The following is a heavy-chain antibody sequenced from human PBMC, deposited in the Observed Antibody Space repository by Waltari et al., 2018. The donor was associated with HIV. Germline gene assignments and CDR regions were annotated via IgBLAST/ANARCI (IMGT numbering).Heavy chain of an antibody. D-gene: IGHD3-22*01. CDR1: GFTFSNFA. CDR3: ARGGYYYDISGYYHY. Sequence: QVQLVESGGGVVQPGRSLRLSCAASGFTFSNFAMHWVRQAPGKGLGWGAVIWYDGENKYYADSVKGRFTISRDNSKNTLYLQMNSLRVEDTAVYYCARGGYYYDISGYYHYWGQGTLVTVSS. CDR2: IWYDGENK. J-gene: IGHJ4*02. V-gene: IGHV3-33*01.